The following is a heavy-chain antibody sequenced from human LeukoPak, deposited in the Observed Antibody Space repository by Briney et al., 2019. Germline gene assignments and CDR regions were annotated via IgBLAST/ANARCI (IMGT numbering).Heavy chain of an antibody. J-gene: IGHJ4*02. Sequence: GGSLRLSCAASGFTFDDYAMHWVRQAPGKGLGWVSLISGDGGSTYYADSVKGRFTISRDNSKNSLYLQMNSLRTEDTALYYCAKGWPGGVIVYFDYWGQGTLVTVSS. CDR3: AKGWPGGVIVYFDY. D-gene: IGHD3-16*02. V-gene: IGHV3-43*02. CDR2: ISGDGGST. CDR1: GFTFDDYA.